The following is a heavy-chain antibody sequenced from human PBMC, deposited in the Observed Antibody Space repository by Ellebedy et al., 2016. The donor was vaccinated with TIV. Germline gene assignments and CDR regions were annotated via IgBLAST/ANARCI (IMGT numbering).Heavy chain of an antibody. D-gene: IGHD6-13*01. Sequence: GGSLRLSXAASGFTFSNAWMSWVRQAPGKGLEWVANIKQDGSEKYYVDSVKGRFTISRDNAKNSLYLQMNSLRAEDTAVYYCATFPLAAVAKMDVWGKGTTVTVSS. CDR1: GFTFSNAW. J-gene: IGHJ6*04. CDR2: IKQDGSEK. V-gene: IGHV3-7*01. CDR3: ATFPLAAVAKMDV.